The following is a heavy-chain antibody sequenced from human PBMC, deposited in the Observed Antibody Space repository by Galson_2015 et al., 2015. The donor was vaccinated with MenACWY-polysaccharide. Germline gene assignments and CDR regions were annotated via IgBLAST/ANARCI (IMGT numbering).Heavy chain of an antibody. CDR1: GYTFTSYY. V-gene: IGHV1-46*01. D-gene: IGHD2-2*01. Sequence: SVKVSCKASGYTFTSYYMHWVRQAPGQGLEWMGIINPSGGSTSYAQKFQGRATMTRDTSTSTVYMELSSLRSEDTAVYYCARAYQLLSKSGFDAFDIWGQGTMVTVSS. CDR2: INPSGGST. J-gene: IGHJ3*02. CDR3: ARAYQLLSKSGFDAFDI.